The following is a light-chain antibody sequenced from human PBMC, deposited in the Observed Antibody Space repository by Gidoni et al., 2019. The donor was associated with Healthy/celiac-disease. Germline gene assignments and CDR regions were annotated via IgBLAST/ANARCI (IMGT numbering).Light chain of an antibody. CDR3: QSYDSSLSAV. Sequence: QSVLTQPPSVSGAPGQRVTISCTGSSSNIGAGYDVHWYQQLPGTAPKLLIYGNSNRPSVVPDRFSCSKSGTSASLAITGLQAEDEADYYCQSYDSSLSAVFGGGTQLTVL. V-gene: IGLV1-40*01. CDR1: SSNIGAGYD. CDR2: GNS. J-gene: IGLJ7*01.